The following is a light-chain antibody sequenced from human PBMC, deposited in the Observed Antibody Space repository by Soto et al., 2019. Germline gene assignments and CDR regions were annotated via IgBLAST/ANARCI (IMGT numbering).Light chain of an antibody. CDR1: SGHSNYA. V-gene: IGLV4-69*01. CDR2: LNSDGSH. Sequence: QPVLTQSPSASASLGASVKLTCTLSSGHSNYAIAWHQQQPEKGPRFLMKLNSDGSHSKGDGIPDRSSGSSSGAERYLTISTLQSEDEADYYCQTWVTGIHIFGGGTKLTVL. CDR3: QTWVTGIHI. J-gene: IGLJ2*01.